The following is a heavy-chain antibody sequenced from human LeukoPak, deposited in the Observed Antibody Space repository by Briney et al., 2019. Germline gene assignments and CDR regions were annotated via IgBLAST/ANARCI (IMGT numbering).Heavy chain of an antibody. D-gene: IGHD3-3*01. CDR1: GFTFSSYA. V-gene: IGHV3-30*07. CDR2: ISYDGSNK. Sequence: GRSLRLSCAASGFTFSSYAMHWVRQAPGKGLEWVAVISYDGSNKYYADSVKGRFTISRDNSKNTLYLQMNSLRAEDTAVYYCAKDFLPGYASLYNWFDPWGQGTLVTVPS. J-gene: IGHJ5*02. CDR3: AKDFLPGYASLYNWFDP.